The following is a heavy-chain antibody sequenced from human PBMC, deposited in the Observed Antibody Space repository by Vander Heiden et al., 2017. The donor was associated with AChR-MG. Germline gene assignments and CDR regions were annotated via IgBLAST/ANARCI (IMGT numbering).Heavy chain of an antibody. J-gene: IGHJ4*02. CDR3: AGGGYLRGYYPFRF. D-gene: IGHD3-3*01. Sequence: EVPLVQSGPELKKLGESLTISCQGSGYNFSDYWVTWVRQTPGRGLEWMGRIDPSDSYTDYSPSFEGHATLSVDRSTNTAFLMLTSLTASDTAMYFCAGGGYLRGYYPFRFWGQGTLVTVSS. V-gene: IGHV5-10-1*03. CDR1: GYNFSDYW. CDR2: IDPSDSYT.